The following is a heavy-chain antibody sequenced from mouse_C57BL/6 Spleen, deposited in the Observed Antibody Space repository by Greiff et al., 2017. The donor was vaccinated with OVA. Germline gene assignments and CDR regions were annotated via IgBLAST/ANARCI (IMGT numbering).Heavy chain of an antibody. CDR3: LNWDVYFDY. V-gene: IGHV14-4*01. D-gene: IGHD4-1*01. Sequence: VQLQQSGAELVRPGASVKLSCTASGFNIKDDHMHWVKQRPEQGLEWIGWIDPENGDTEYASKFQGKATITADTSSNTAYLQLSSLTSEDTAVYYCLNWDVYFDYWGQGTTLTVSS. J-gene: IGHJ2*01. CDR1: GFNIKDDH. CDR2: IDPENGDT.